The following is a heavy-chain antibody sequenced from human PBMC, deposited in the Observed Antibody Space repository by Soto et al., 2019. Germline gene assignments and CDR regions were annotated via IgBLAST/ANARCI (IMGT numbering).Heavy chain of an antibody. Sequence: XXSVTLSFSGHGCRSADSGFCCVRQVPAKGLEWMGIIYPRDSHTRYSPSLEGQVTTSADKAITTAYLQWSSLKASDTAMYYCARPSDSSSRHYGMDVSGQGSTVTVFS. CDR3: ARPSDSSSRHYGMDV. CDR1: GCRSADSG. V-gene: IGHV5-51*01. D-gene: IGHD3-22*01. CDR2: IYPRDSHT. J-gene: IGHJ6*01.